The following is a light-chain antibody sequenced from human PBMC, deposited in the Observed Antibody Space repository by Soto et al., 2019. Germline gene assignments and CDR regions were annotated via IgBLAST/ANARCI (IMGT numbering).Light chain of an antibody. Sequence: QSALTQPASVSGSPGQSITISCTGTSSDVGGYNFVSWYQQHPGKAPKLMLYNVYDRPSGISHRFSGSRSGNTASLTISGLQAEVEVHYYCNSYTSSSTLVFGGGTKLTVL. J-gene: IGLJ2*01. CDR3: NSYTSSSTLV. V-gene: IGLV2-14*03. CDR2: NVY. CDR1: SSDVGGYNF.